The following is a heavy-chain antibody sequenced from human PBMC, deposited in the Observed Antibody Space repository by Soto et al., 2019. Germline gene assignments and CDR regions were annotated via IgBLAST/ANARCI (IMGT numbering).Heavy chain of an antibody. CDR3: TRRGSWSGYYIDAFEI. Sequence: QSGGSLRLSCTASGFTFGDYAMSWVRQAPGKGLEWVGFIRSKAYGGTTEYAASVTGRFTISRDDSKSIAYLQMNSLKTEDTAVYYCTRRGSWSGYYIDAFEIWGQGTMVTVSS. V-gene: IGHV3-49*04. D-gene: IGHD3-3*01. CDR1: GFTFGDYA. CDR2: IRSKAYGGTT. J-gene: IGHJ3*02.